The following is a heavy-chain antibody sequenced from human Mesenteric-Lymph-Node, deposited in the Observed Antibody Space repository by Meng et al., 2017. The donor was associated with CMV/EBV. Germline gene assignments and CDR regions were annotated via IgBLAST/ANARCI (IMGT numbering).Heavy chain of an antibody. D-gene: IGHD2-21*01. CDR2: IYNTGIT. V-gene: IGHV4-4*02. J-gene: IGHJ3*02. CDR3: ARENCDGDCYTFDI. CDR1: GGSISSGNW. Sequence: SETLSLTCAVSGGSISSGNWWTWVRQPPGKGLEWIGEIYNTGITSYNPSLMRRVTISVDTSKNQMSLKLRSVTAADTAVYYCARENCDGDCYTFDIWGQGTMVTVSS.